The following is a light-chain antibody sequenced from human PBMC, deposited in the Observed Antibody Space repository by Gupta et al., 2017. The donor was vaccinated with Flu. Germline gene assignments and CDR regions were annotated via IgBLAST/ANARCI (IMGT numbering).Light chain of an antibody. Sequence: SVPTQPPSAPGTPGHWLTTSCAGSSANIGSTTVNWYQQLPGTAPKLIIYSNRQRPSGVPDRFSGSKSGNSASLTISGLESEDEADYYCEVWDDSLNGVVFGGGTKLTVL. CDR2: SNR. V-gene: IGLV1-44*01. J-gene: IGLJ3*02. CDR3: EVWDDSLNGVV. CDR1: SANIGSTT.